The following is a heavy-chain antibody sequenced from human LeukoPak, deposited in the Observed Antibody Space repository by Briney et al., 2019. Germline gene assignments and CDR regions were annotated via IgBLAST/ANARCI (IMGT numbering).Heavy chain of an antibody. CDR2: INPNSGGT. D-gene: IGHD1-26*01. Sequence: ASVKVSCKASGYTFTGYYMHWVRQAPGQGLAWLGWINPNSGGTNYAQKFQGRVTMTRDTSISTAYMELSRLRSDDTAVYYCARDTSSGSYSYWGQGTLVTVSS. J-gene: IGHJ4*02. V-gene: IGHV1-2*02. CDR3: ARDTSSGSYSY. CDR1: GYTFTGYY.